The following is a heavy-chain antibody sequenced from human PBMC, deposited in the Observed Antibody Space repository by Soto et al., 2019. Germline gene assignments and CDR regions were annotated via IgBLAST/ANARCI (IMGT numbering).Heavy chain of an antibody. CDR3: ARGPLTDAVDI. Sequence: EVLLVESGGGLVQPGGSLRLSCAASGFTFSSYSMNWVRQAPGKGLEWVSSISSSSSYIYYADSVKGRFTISRDNAKNSLYRQMNSLRAEDTAVYYCARGPLTDAVDIWGQGTMVTVSS. CDR1: GFTFSSYS. CDR2: ISSSSSYI. D-gene: IGHD7-27*01. J-gene: IGHJ3*02. V-gene: IGHV3-21*01.